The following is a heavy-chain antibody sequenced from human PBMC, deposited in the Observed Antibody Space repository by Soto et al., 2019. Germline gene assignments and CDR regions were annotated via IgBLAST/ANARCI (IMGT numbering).Heavy chain of an antibody. CDR3: ATRLGYNPASHVES. D-gene: IGHD3-10*01. CDR2: IIPLFGTA. CDR1: GVTFSSET. Sequence: QVQLVQSGAEVKKPGSSVKVSCKASGVTFSSETISWVRQAPGQGLEWVGWIIPLFGTANYAQKLQGRATINANESTSTIYIGPSSLRSDDTDVNVCATRLGYNPASHVESWGQGTLVHVSS. V-gene: IGHV1-69*01. J-gene: IGHJ4*02.